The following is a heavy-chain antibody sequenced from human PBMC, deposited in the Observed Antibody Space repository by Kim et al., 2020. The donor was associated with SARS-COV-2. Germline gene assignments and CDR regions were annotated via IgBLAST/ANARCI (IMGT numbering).Heavy chain of an antibody. CDR1: GGSISSSSYY. J-gene: IGHJ4*02. D-gene: IGHD3-22*01. V-gene: IGHV4-39*01. Sequence: SETLSLTCTVSGGSISSSSYYWGWIRQPPGKGLEWIGSIYYSGSTYYNPSLKSRVTISVDTSKNQFSLKLSSVTAADTAVYYCARLGLYNYYDSSGYPPGFDYWGQGTLVTVSS. CDR3: ARLGLYNYYDSSGYPPGFDY. CDR2: IYYSGST.